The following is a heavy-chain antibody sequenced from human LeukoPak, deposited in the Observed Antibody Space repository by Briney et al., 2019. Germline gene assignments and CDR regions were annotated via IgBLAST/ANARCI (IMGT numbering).Heavy chain of an antibody. D-gene: IGHD5-18*01. Sequence: SVKVSCKASGGTFSSYAISWVRQAPGQGLEWIGRIIPIFGTANYAQKFQGRVTITTDEFTSTAYMELSSLRSEDTAVYYCARVRIQLWLLGAFDIWGQGTMVTVSS. CDR3: ARVRIQLWLLGAFDI. V-gene: IGHV1-69*05. CDR2: IIPIFGTA. CDR1: GGTFSSYA. J-gene: IGHJ3*02.